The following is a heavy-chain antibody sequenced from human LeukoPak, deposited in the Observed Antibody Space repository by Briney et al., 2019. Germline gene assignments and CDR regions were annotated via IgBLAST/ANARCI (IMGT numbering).Heavy chain of an antibody. CDR3: ARGVYSNDY. J-gene: IGHJ4*02. Sequence: ASVKVSCKASGYTFTTYGISWVRQAPGQGLEWMGWISGYGSTNYAQNLQGRVTMTTDTSTSTAYMVLRSLRSDDTAVYYCARGVYSNDYWGQGTLVTVSS. CDR2: ISGYGST. V-gene: IGHV1-18*01. D-gene: IGHD2-21*01. CDR1: GYTFTTYG.